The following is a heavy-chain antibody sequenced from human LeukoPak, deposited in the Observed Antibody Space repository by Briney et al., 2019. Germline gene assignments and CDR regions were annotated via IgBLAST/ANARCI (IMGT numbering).Heavy chain of an antibody. V-gene: IGHV1-3*01. CDR3: ARDRTVTTDY. CDR2: INAGNGNT. J-gene: IGHJ4*02. Sequence: EASVKVSCKASGYTFTSYAMHWVRQAPGQRLEWMGWINAGNGNTKYSQKFQGRVTITRDTSADTAYMELRSLRSDDTAVYYCARDRTVTTDYWGQGTLVTVSS. D-gene: IGHD4-17*01. CDR1: GYTFTSYA.